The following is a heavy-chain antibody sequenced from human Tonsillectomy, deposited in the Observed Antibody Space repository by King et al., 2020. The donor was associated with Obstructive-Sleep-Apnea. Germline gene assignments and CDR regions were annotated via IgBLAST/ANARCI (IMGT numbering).Heavy chain of an antibody. CDR2: IYNSEST. V-gene: IGHV4-59*01. D-gene: IGHD5-18*01. Sequence: QVQLQESGPGLVKPSQTLSLTCTVSGGSISGYYCSWIRQPPGKGLEWIGYIYNSESTDYNPSLKSRVTISVDTSKNQFSLKLRSVTAADTAVYYCARGVDTAMVTLGCYLDYWGQGTLVTVSA. CDR3: ARGVDTAMVTLGCYLDY. CDR1: GGSISGYY. J-gene: IGHJ4*02.